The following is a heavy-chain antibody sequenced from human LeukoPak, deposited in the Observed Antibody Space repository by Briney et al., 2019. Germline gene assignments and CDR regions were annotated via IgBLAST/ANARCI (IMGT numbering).Heavy chain of an antibody. V-gene: IGHV4-34*01. Sequence: SETLSLTCAVYGGSFSGYYWSWIRQPPGKGLEWIGEINHSGSTNYNPSLKSRVTISVDTSKNQFSLKLSSVTAADTAVYYRANSANYGGNSGFFDYWGQGTLVTVSS. CDR3: ANSANYGGNSGFFDY. CDR2: INHSGST. D-gene: IGHD4-23*01. CDR1: GGSFSGYY. J-gene: IGHJ4*02.